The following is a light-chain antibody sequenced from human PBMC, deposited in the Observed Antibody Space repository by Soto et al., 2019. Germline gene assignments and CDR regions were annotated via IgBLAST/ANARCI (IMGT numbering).Light chain of an antibody. Sequence: ELVLSQSPGTLSLSPVAIAKLSGRSSQRVGSSYLAWYQQKPGQAPRLLIYGASSRATCIPDRFSGSGSGTDFTLTIRRLEPEDFAVYYCQQYGSSPLITCGKGQRRAIK. CDR2: GAS. CDR3: QQYGSSPLIT. CDR1: QRVGSSY. J-gene: IGKJ5*01. V-gene: IGKV3-20*01.